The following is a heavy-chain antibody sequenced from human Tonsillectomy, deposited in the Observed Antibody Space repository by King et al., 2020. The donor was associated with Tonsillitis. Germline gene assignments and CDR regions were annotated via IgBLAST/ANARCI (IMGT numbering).Heavy chain of an antibody. Sequence: VQLVESGGGLIQPGGSLRLSCAASGFTVSSNYMRWVRQAPGKGLDGVSIIYRCGSTYYADSVKGRFTIARDNSKNTLSLQLNSLRAEDTAVYYCARVKLWRLDYWGQGTLVTVSS. J-gene: IGHJ4*02. CDR3: ARVKLWRLDY. D-gene: IGHD5-18*01. CDR1: GFTVSSNY. CDR2: IYRCGST. V-gene: IGHV3-53*01.